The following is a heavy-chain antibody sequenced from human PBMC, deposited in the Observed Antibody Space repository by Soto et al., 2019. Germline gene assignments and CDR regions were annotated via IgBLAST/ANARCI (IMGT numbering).Heavy chain of an antibody. V-gene: IGHV3-30-3*01. D-gene: IGHD3-22*01. J-gene: IGHJ6*02. CDR1: GFTFSSYA. CDR3: ARAYYDSSGYYPYYYYGMDV. CDR2: ISYDGSNK. Sequence: QVQLVESGGGVVQPGRSLRLSCAASGFTFSSYAMHWVRQAPGKGLEWVAVISYDGSNKYYADSVKGRCTISRDNSKNTLYLQMNSLRAEDTAVYYCARAYYDSSGYYPYYYYGMDVWGQGTTVTVSS.